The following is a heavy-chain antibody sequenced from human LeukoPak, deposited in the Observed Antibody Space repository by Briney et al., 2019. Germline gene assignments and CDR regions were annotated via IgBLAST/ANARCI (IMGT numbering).Heavy chain of an antibody. J-gene: IGHJ3*02. D-gene: IGHD6-19*01. CDR1: GFTFSSYA. V-gene: IGHV3-23*01. CDR2: IGGSGGST. Sequence: PGGSLRLSCAASGFTFSSYAMGWVRQAPGKGLEWVSAIGGSGGSTYYADSVKGRFTISRDNSKNTLYLQMNSLRAEDTALYYCAKDAQWLSRGGAFDIWDQGTMVTVSS. CDR3: AKDAQWLSRGGAFDI.